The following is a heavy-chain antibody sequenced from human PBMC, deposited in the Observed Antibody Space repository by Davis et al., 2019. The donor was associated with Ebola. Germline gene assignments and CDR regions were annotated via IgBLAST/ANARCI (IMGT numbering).Heavy chain of an antibody. CDR3: AKDPKYYDFWSGNYYYYYYGMDV. D-gene: IGHD3-3*01. Sequence: GESLKISCAASGFTFSSYGMHWVRQAPGKGLEWVAVILYDGSNKYYADSVKGRFTISRDNSKNTLYLQMNSLRAEDTAVYYCAKDPKYYDFWSGNYYYYYYGMDVWGQGTTVTVSS. CDR1: GFTFSSYG. V-gene: IGHV3-30*18. CDR2: ILYDGSNK. J-gene: IGHJ6*02.